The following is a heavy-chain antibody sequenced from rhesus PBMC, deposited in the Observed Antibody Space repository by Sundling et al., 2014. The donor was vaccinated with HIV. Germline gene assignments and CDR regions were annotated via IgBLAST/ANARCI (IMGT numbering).Heavy chain of an antibody. V-gene: IGHV2-174*02. CDR2: IFWDDDK. CDR3: VRRGSGWDY. Sequence: QVTLKESGPALVKPTQTLTLTCTFSGFSLSTRGMGMGWIRQPPGKALEWLAHIFWDDDKRYTTSLRSRLTISKDTSKNQVLLTMTNMDPVDTATYYCVRRGSGWDYWGQGVLVTVSS. CDR1: GFSLSTRGMG. D-gene: IGHD6-31*01. J-gene: IGHJ4*01.